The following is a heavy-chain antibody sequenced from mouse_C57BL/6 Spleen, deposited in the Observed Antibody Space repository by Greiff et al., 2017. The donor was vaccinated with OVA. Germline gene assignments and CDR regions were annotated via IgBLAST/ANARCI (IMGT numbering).Heavy chain of an antibody. CDR2: IRNKANGYTT. CDR1: GFTFTDYY. J-gene: IGHJ2*01. V-gene: IGHV7-3*01. D-gene: IGHD1-1*01. Sequence: EVNVVESGGGFVQPGGSLSLSCAASGFTFTDYYMSWVRQPPGKALEWLGFIRNKANGYTTEYSASVKGRFTISRDNSQSILYLQMNALRAEDSATYYCARFPYYYGSSYIDYWGQGTTLTVSS. CDR3: ARFPYYYGSSYIDY.